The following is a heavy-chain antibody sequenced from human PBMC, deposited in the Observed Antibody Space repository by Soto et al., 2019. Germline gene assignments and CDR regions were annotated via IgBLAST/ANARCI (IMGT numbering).Heavy chain of an antibody. J-gene: IGHJ4*02. CDR1: GFTFSSYG. Sequence: QVQLVESGGGVVQPGRSLRLSCAASGFTFSSYGMHWVRQAPGKGLEWVAVIWYDGSNKYYADSVKGRFTISRDNSKNTLYLQMNSLRAEDTAVYYCVSSCSGGSCRSPVGYWGQGTLVTVSS. CDR2: IWYDGSNK. CDR3: VSSCSGGSCRSPVGY. V-gene: IGHV3-33*01. D-gene: IGHD2-15*01.